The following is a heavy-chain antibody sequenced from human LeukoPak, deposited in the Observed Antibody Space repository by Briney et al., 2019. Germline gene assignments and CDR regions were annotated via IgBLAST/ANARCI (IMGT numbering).Heavy chain of an antibody. CDR1: GYTFINYA. J-gene: IGHJ4*02. Sequence: GASVKVSCKASGYTFINYAISWVRQAPGQGLEWMGWINTNTGNPTYAQGFTGRFVFSLDTSVSTAYLQISSLKAEDTAVYYCASYRANYYDSSGYSGDFDYWGQGTLVTVSS. D-gene: IGHD3-22*01. V-gene: IGHV7-4-1*02. CDR2: INTNTGNP. CDR3: ASYRANYYDSSGYSGDFDY.